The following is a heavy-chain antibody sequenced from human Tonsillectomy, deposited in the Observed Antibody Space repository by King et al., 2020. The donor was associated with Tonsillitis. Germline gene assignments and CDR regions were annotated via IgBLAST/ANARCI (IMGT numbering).Heavy chain of an antibody. CDR1: GFTFSDYT. D-gene: IGHD2-15*01. CDR2: ISGWSSYK. V-gene: IGHV3-21*01. CDR3: ARGYCSGGRCNEYQYYYSMDV. J-gene: IGHJ6*03. Sequence: VQLVESGGGLVKPGGSLTLSCAGSGFTFSDYTINWVRQAPGKGLEWVSSISGWSSYKYYADSVRDRFTISRDNAENSLSLQMNSLRAEDTAVYYCARGYCSGGRCNEYQYYYSMDVWGRGTTVTVYS.